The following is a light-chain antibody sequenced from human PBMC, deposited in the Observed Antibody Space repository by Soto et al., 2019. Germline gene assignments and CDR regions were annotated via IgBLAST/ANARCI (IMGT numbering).Light chain of an antibody. J-gene: IGKJ1*01. CDR2: GAS. CDR1: QSVSSSY. CDR3: QQYDTSPPWT. Sequence: EIVLTQSPGTLSLSPGERATLSCRASQSVSSSYLAWYQQKPGQAPRLLIYGASSRATGIPDRFSGSGSGTDFTLTISRLEPEDFAVYYCQQYDTSPPWTCGKGTKVEIK. V-gene: IGKV3-20*01.